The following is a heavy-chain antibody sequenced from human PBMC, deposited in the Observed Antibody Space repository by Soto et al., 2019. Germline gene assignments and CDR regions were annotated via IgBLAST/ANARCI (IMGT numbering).Heavy chain of an antibody. CDR1: GYSFTSYW. Sequence: GESLKISCKGSGYSFTSYWIGWVRQMPEKGLERMGIIYPGDSDTRYSPSFQGQVTISADRSISTAYLQWGGLKASDTAMYYCARHTWSSGSPGYFDYWGQGTLVTVSS. D-gene: IGHD1-26*01. J-gene: IGHJ4*02. CDR3: ARHTWSSGSPGYFDY. CDR2: IYPGDSDT. V-gene: IGHV5-51*01.